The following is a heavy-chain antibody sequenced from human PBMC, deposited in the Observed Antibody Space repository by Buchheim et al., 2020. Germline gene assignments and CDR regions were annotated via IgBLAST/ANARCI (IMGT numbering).Heavy chain of an antibody. CDR2: IGIAGDT. CDR3: ARGGRDWSSQIFDY. CDR1: GFTLSAYD. Sequence: EVQLVESGGGLVQPGGSLRLSCAASGFTLSAYDFHWVRQETGKGLEWVSAIGIAGDTYYADSVKGRFTFSSDNAKNSLYLQMNSLRDEDTAVYYCARGGRDWSSQIFDYWGQG. J-gene: IGHJ4*02. D-gene: IGHD3-9*01. V-gene: IGHV3-13*01.